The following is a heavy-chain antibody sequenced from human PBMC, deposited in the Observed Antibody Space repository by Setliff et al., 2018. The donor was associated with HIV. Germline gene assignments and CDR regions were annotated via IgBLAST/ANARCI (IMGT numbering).Heavy chain of an antibody. V-gene: IGHV4-34*01. CDR3: AGGTSGGHSSGYYYFDY. CDR1: GGSFSGYY. Sequence: NPSETLSLTCAVYGGSFSGYYWSWIRQPPGKGLECIGEINHSGSTNHNPSLKSRVTISVDTSKKQFSLRLSSVTAAATAVYYCAGGTSGGHSSGYYYFDYWGHGTLVTVSS. D-gene: IGHD3-22*01. CDR2: INHSGST. J-gene: IGHJ4*01.